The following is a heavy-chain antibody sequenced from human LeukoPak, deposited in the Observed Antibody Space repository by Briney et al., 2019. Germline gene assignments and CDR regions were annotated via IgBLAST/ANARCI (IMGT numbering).Heavy chain of an antibody. CDR3: ARDLLSYCGGDCYTGFDY. V-gene: IGHV1-69*13. D-gene: IGHD2-21*02. J-gene: IGHJ4*02. CDR2: IIPIFGTA. CDR1: GYTFTTYA. Sequence: SVKVSCKASGYTFTTYAMNWVRQAPGQGLEWMGWIIPIFGTANYAQKFQGRVTITADESTSTAYMELSSLRSEDTAVYYCARDLLSYCGGDCYTGFDYWGQGTLVTVSS.